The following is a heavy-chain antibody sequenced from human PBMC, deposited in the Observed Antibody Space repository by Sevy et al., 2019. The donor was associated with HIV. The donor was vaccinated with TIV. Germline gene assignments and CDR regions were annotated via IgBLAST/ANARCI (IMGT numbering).Heavy chain of an antibody. Sequence: GGSLRLSCAASGFTFSRYAMSWVRQAPGKGLEWVSAISGSGGSTYYADSVKGRFTISRDNSKNTLYLQMNSLRAEDTAVYYCAKDGLLRGVIIPFDYWGQGTLVTVSS. J-gene: IGHJ4*02. CDR1: GFTFSRYA. CDR2: ISGSGGST. D-gene: IGHD3-10*01. V-gene: IGHV3-23*01. CDR3: AKDGLLRGVIIPFDY.